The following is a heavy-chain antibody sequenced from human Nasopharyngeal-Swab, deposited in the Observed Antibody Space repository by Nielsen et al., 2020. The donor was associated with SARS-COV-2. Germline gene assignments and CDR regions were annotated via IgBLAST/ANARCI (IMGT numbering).Heavy chain of an antibody. J-gene: IGHJ4*02. Sequence: WVLQAPGQGLEWMGRIIPFLGIATYAQKFQGRVTITAEKSTSTAYMELSSLRSEDTAVYYCASLIGYCTNGVCSSGWGQGTLVTVSS. V-gene: IGHV1-69*02. CDR3: ASLIGYCTNGVCSSG. CDR2: IIPFLGIA. D-gene: IGHD2-8*01.